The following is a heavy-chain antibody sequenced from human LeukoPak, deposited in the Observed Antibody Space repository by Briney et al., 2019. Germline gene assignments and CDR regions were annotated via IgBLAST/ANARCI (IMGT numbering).Heavy chain of an antibody. V-gene: IGHV4-59*01. J-gene: IGHJ4*02. D-gene: IGHD4-11*01. CDR1: GGSISSYY. CDR3: ARERATVTTEYFDY. Sequence: PSETLSLTCTVPGGSISSYYWSWIRQPPGKGLEWIGYIYYSVSTNYNPSLKSRVTISVDTSKNQFSLKLSSVTAADTAVYYCARERATVTTEYFDYWGQGTLVTVSS. CDR2: IYYSVST.